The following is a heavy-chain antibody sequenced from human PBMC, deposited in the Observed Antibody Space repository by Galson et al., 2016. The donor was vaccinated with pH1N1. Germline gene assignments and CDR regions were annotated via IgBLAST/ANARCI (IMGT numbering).Heavy chain of an antibody. CDR2: TYYRSKWYN. V-gene: IGHV6-1*01. CDR3: ARGGFYYDSSGPSYGMDV. J-gene: IGHJ6*02. D-gene: IGHD3-22*01. Sequence: CAISGDSVSSNSAAWNWIRQSPSRGLEWLGRTYYRSKWYNDYAVSVKSRITINPDTSKNQFSLQLNSVTPEATAVYYCARGGFYYDSSGPSYGMDVWGQGTTVTVSS. CDR1: GDSVSSNSAA.